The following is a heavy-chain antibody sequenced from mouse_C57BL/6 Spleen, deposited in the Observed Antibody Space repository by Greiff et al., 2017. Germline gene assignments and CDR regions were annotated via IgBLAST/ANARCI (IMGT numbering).Heavy chain of an antibody. V-gene: IGHV1-50*01. J-gene: IGHJ4*01. D-gene: IGHD1-3*01. CDR2: IDPSDSYT. CDR3: AITHYYAMDY. CDR1: GYTFTSYW. Sequence: QVQLQQPGAELVKPGASVKLSCKASGYTFTSYWMQWVKQRPGQGLEWIGEIDPSDSYTNYNQKFKGKATLTVDTSSSTAYMQLISLTSGDSAVYYCAITHYYAMDYWGQGTSVTVSS.